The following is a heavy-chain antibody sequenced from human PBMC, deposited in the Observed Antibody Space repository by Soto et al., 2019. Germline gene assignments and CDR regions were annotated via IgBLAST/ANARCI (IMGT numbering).Heavy chain of an antibody. D-gene: IGHD3-22*01. J-gene: IGHJ4*02. CDR2: ISYDGSNK. V-gene: IGHV3-30*18. Sequence: QVQLVESGGGVVQPGRSLRLSCAASGFTFSSYGMHWVRQAPGKGLEWVAVISYDGSNKYYADSVKGRFTISRDNSKNTLYLQMNSLRAEDTAVEYCAKGGYYPYYFDYWGQGTLVTVSS. CDR3: AKGGYYPYYFDY. CDR1: GFTFSSYG.